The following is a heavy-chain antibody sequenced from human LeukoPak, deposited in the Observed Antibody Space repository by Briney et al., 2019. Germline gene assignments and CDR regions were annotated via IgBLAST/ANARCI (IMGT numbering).Heavy chain of an antibody. D-gene: IGHD6-19*01. CDR3: ARDFGSSSAWYEFDY. J-gene: IGHJ4*02. Sequence: ASVKVSCKASGYTFTGSYIHWVRQAPGQGLEWMGWINPDSGVTKYAQYFQGRVTMTRDTSISTASMEMRSLKSDDTAVYYCARDFGSSSAWYEFDYWGQGTLVTASS. CDR1: GYTFTGSY. V-gene: IGHV1-2*02. CDR2: INPDSGVT.